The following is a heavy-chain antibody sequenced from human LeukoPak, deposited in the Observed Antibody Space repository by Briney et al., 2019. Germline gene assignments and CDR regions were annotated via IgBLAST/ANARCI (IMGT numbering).Heavy chain of an antibody. CDR1: GFTFDDYG. J-gene: IGHJ4*02. CDR2: INRNGGST. CDR3: ARGKIPSPYFYFDY. V-gene: IGHV3-20*04. Sequence: GRSLRLYCAASGFTFDDYGMSWVRQAPGKGLEWVSGINRNGGSTGYADSVKGRFTISRDTAQNSLYLQMNSLRAEDTALSYCARGKIPSPYFYFDYWGQGTLVTVSS. D-gene: IGHD3-10*01.